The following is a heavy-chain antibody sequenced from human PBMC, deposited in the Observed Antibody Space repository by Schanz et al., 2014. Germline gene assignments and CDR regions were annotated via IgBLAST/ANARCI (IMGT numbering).Heavy chain of an antibody. Sequence: EVQVVESGGGFVQPGGSLRLSCAASGFTFSSYVMNWVRQAPGRGLEWVSRTSHDGSFTTFADSVKGRFTISRDNSKNTLYLQMNSLRGDDTAIYYCVKGGTNTLDSWGQGTLVTVSS. V-gene: IGHV3-23*04. CDR1: GFTFSSYV. CDR3: VKGGTNTLDS. CDR2: TSHDGSFT. J-gene: IGHJ4*02.